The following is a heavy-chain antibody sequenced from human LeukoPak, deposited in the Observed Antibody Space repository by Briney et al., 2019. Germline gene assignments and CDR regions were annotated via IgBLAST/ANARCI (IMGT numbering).Heavy chain of an antibody. CDR1: GFTFSSYG. D-gene: IGHD3-10*01. CDR2: ISYDGSNK. CDR3: AKEEAGITMVRGVITPLGYYGMDV. V-gene: IGHV3-30*18. J-gene: IGHJ6*02. Sequence: GRSLRLSCAASGFTFSSYGMHWVRQAPGKGLEWVAVISYDGSNKYYADSVKGRFTISRDNSKNTLYLQMNSLRAEDTAVYYCAKEEAGITMVRGVITPLGYYGMDVWGQGTTVTVSS.